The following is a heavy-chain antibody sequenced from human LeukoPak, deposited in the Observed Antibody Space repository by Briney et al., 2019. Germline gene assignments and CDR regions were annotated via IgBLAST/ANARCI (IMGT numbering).Heavy chain of an antibody. CDR2: INSDGSST. J-gene: IGHJ4*02. CDR1: GFTFSSYW. D-gene: IGHD6-13*01. Sequence: GGSLRLSCAASGFTFSSYWMHWVRQAPGKGLVWVSRINSDGSSTSYADSVKGRFTISRDNAKNSLYLQMNSLRAEDTAVYYCARPGSNNYFDYWGQGTLVTVSS. CDR3: ARPGSNNYFDY. V-gene: IGHV3-74*01.